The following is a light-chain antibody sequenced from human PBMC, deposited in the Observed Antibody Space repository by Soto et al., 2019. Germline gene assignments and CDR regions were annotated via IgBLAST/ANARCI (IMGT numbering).Light chain of an antibody. CDR2: GAS. CDR3: QENNNWPPGRLT. CDR1: QSVSSN. J-gene: IGKJ4*01. Sequence: MTQSPATLSVSPGETATLSYRANQSVSSNLAWYQQKPGQPPRLLIYGASTRATGITARFSGSGSGTDFTLTISSLQSEDFGVYYCQENNNWPPGRLTFGGGTKVEIK. V-gene: IGKV3-15*01.